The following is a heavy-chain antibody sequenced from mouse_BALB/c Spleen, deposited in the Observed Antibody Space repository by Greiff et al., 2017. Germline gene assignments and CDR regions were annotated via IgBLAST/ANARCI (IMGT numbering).Heavy chain of an antibody. V-gene: IGHV5-9-4*01. J-gene: IGHJ3*01. CDR1: GFTFSSYA. CDR2: ISSGGSYT. CDR3: ARDMGRGFAY. Sequence: EVNVVESGGGLVKPGGSLKLSCAASGFTFSSYAMSWVRQSPEKRLEWVAEISSGGSYTYYPDTVTGRFTISRDNAKNTLYLEMSSLRSEDTAMYYCARDMGRGFAYWGQGTLVTVSA. D-gene: IGHD4-1*01.